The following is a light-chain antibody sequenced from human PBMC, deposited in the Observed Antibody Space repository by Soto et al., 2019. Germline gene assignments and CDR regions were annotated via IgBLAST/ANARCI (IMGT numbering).Light chain of an antibody. Sequence: QSALTQPRSVSGSPGQSVTISCTGTSSDVGYYKYVSWYQQHPGKAPKLLIYDDSKRPSGVPDRFSGSKSGNTASLTISGLQAEDEADYYCCSYAGSYTWVFGGGTKLTVL. CDR3: CSYAGSYTWV. V-gene: IGLV2-11*01. J-gene: IGLJ3*02. CDR1: SSDVGYYKY. CDR2: DDS.